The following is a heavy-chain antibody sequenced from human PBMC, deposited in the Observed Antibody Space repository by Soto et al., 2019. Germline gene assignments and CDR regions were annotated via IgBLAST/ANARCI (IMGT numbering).Heavy chain of an antibody. CDR1: GSTMSNYG. J-gene: IGHJ6*02. D-gene: IGHD3-10*01. Sequence: EVQLLESGGGLVQPGGSLRLSCAASGSTMSNYGMSWVRQATGKGLEWVSGISRSGGSTYYADSVKGRFTISRDNSKNTLYLQIDSLRADDTAIYYCARHSGDVYYYFSLDVWGQGTTVTVSS. CDR3: ARHSGDVYYYFSLDV. V-gene: IGHV3-23*01. CDR2: ISRSGGST.